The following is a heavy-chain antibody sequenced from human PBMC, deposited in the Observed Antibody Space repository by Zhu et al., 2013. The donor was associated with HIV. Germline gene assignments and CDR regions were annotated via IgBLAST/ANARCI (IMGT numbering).Heavy chain of an antibody. CDR3: TVPAHEWSPQFDYYYGMDV. CDR2: IRSKANSYAT. D-gene: IGHD3-3*01. Sequence: EVQLVESGGGLVQPGGSLKLSCAASGFTFSGSAMHWVRQASGKGLEWVGRIRSKANSYATAYAASVKGRFTISRDDSKNTAYLQMNSLKTEDTAVYYCTVPAHEWSPQFDYYYGMDVWGQGTTVTVSS. CDR1: GFTFSGSA. J-gene: IGHJ6*02. V-gene: IGHV3-73*02.